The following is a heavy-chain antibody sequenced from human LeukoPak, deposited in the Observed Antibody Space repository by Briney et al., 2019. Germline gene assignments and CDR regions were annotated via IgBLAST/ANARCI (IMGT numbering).Heavy chain of an antibody. CDR2: IKHSGST. CDR1: GGSFSGYY. Sequence: KASETLSLTCAVYGGSFSGYYWSWIRQPPGKRLEWIGEIKHSGSTNYNPSLKSRVTISVDTSKNQFYLKLSSVTAADTAVYYCARVADMVRGVTDDAFDIWGQGTMVTVSS. CDR3: ARVADMVRGVTDDAFDI. V-gene: IGHV4-34*01. J-gene: IGHJ3*02. D-gene: IGHD3-10*01.